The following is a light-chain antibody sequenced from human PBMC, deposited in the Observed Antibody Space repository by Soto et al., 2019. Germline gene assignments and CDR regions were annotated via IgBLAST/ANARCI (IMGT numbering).Light chain of an antibody. CDR3: QQSSSTPPLT. CDR2: AAF. J-gene: IGKJ4*01. V-gene: IGKV1-39*01. CDR1: QSISNY. Sequence: DIQMTQSPSSLSASVGDRVTITCRASQSISNYLNWYQQRPGKAPKLLIYAAFNLQSGVPSRFTGSVSGTDFTLTISSLQPEDFATYYCQQSSSTPPLTFGGGTKVDIK.